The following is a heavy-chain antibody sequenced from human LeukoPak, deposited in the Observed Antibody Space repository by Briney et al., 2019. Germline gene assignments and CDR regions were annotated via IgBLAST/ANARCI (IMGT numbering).Heavy chain of an antibody. J-gene: IGHJ6*03. CDR1: GFTFSSYA. CDR2: ISGSGVNT. CDR3: AREPDMDV. Sequence: PGGSLRLSCAASGFTFSSYAMSWVRQAPGKGLEWVSVISGSGVNTYYADSVKGRFTISRDNAKNSLYLQMNTLRAEDTAVYYCAREPDMDVWGKGTTVTISS. V-gene: IGHV3-23*01.